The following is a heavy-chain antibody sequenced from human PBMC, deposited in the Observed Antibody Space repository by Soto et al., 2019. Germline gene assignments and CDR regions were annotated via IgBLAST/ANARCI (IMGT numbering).Heavy chain of an antibody. V-gene: IGHV3-66*01. CDR2: IYSGGST. CDR3: ARDGYYYGMDV. Sequence: EVQLVESGGGLVQPGGFLRLSCAASGFTVSSNYMSWVRQAPGKGLEWVSVIYSGGSTYYADSVKGRFTISSDNSKNTLYLQMNSLRAEDTAVYYCARDGYYYGMDVWGQGTTVTVSS. CDR1: GFTVSSNY. J-gene: IGHJ6*02.